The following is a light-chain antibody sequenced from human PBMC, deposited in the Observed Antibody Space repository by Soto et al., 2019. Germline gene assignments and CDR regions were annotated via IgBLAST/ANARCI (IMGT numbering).Light chain of an antibody. J-gene: IGKJ4*01. CDR3: QQYKDWPPLT. V-gene: IGKV3-11*01. Sequence: EIVLTQSPATLSLSPGDRATLSCRASQDVGGYWSWFQQKPGQAPRLLIYDASIRATGIPARFSGSESGTVFTLTIHSLEPEDFAVYYCQQYKDWPPLTFGGGTKVDIK. CDR1: QDVGGY. CDR2: DAS.